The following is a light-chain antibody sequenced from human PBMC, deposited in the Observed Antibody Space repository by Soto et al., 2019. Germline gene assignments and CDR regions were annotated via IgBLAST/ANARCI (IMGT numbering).Light chain of an antibody. Sequence: DIKMAHGPCIRSASVRDIDTITCRASQSISSWLAWYQQKPGKAPKLLIYKASSLESGVPSRFSGSGSGTEFTLTISRLQLDDFAPYSCQQYNRYRTLGQGTKVDIK. V-gene: IGKV1-5*03. CDR1: QSISSW. CDR3: QQYNRYRT. CDR2: KAS. J-gene: IGKJ1*01.